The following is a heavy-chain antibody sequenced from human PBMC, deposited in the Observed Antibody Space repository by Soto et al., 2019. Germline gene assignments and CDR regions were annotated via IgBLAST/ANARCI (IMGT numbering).Heavy chain of an antibody. D-gene: IGHD3-22*01. CDR1: GFTFSSYG. Sequence: GGSLRLSCAASGFTFSSYGMHWVRQAPGKGLEWVAVISYDGSNKYYADSVKGRFTISRDNSKNTLYLQMNSLRAEDTAVYYCAKDRGYYDSSGYYYNFDYWGQGTLVTVSS. CDR2: ISYDGSNK. J-gene: IGHJ4*02. V-gene: IGHV3-30*18. CDR3: AKDRGYYDSSGYYYNFDY.